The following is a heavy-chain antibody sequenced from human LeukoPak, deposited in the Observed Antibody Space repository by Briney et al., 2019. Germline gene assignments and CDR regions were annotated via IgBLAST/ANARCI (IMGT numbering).Heavy chain of an antibody. V-gene: IGHV3-48*03. D-gene: IGHD3-22*01. CDR2: ISSSGSTI. CDR1: GFTFSSYE. Sequence: GGSLRLSCAASGFTFSSYEMNWVRQAPGKGLEWVSYISSSGSTIYYADSVKGRFTISRDNAKNSLYLQMNSLRAEDTAVYYCAVLSGNYYDSSGFDPWGQGTLVTVSS. J-gene: IGHJ5*02. CDR3: AVLSGNYYDSSGFDP.